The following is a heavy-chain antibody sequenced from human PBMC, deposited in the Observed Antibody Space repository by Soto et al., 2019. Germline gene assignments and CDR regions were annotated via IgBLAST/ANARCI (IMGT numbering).Heavy chain of an antibody. CDR1: GFTCSSYG. Sequence: GGSLRLSCAASGFTCSSYGMHWVRQAPGKGLEWVAVISYDGSNKYYADSVKGRFTISRDNSKNTLYLQMNSLRAEDTAVYYCAKQGQPQTNYFEYWGQGTLVTVSS. J-gene: IGHJ4*02. CDR2: ISYDGSNK. CDR3: AKQGQPQTNYFEY. V-gene: IGHV3-30*18. D-gene: IGHD6-13*01.